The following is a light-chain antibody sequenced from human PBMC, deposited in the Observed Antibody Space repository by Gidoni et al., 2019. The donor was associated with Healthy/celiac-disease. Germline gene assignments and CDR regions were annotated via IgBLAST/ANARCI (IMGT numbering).Light chain of an antibody. CDR2: SNN. CDR1: SSNIGSNY. Sequence: QSVLTQPPSASGTPGQRVTISCSGSSSNIGSNYVYWYQQLPGTAPKLLIYSNNQRPSGGPDRFSGSKSGTSASLAISGLRSEDEADYYCAAWDDSLSGQGVFGGGTKLTVL. J-gene: IGLJ3*02. V-gene: IGLV1-47*02. CDR3: AAWDDSLSGQGV.